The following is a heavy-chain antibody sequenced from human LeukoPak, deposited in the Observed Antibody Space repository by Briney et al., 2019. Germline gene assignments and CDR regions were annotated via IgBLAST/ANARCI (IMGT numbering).Heavy chain of an antibody. CDR3: AKDVDESVAGNNWFDP. D-gene: IGHD6-19*01. Sequence: KPSETLSLTCTVSGGSISSYYWSWIRQPAGKGLEWIGRIYTSGSTNYNPSLKSRVTMSVDTSKNQFSLKLSSVTAADTAFYYCAKDVDESVAGNNWFDPWGQGTLVTVSS. CDR1: GGSISSYY. CDR2: IYTSGST. V-gene: IGHV4-4*07. J-gene: IGHJ5*02.